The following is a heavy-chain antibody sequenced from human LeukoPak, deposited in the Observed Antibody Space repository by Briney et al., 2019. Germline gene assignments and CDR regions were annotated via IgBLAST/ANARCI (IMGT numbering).Heavy chain of an antibody. CDR2: IGTAGDT. V-gene: IGHV3-13*01. CDR1: GFTFSSYD. D-gene: IGHD3-3*01. Sequence: GGSLRLSCAASGFTFSSYDMHWVRQATGKGLEWVSAIGTAGDTYYPGSVKGRFTISRENAKNSLYLQMNSLRAGVTAVYYCARSNYDFFGMDVWGQGTTVTVSS. J-gene: IGHJ6*02. CDR3: ARSNYDFFGMDV.